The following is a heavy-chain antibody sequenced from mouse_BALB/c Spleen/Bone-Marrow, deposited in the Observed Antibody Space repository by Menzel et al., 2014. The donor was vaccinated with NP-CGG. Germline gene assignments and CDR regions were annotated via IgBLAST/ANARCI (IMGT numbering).Heavy chain of an antibody. J-gene: IGHJ2*01. CDR3: XXXXXXGYFDY. Sequence: EVKLEESGGGLVQPGGSLKLSCAASGFDFSRYWMSWARQAPGKGLEWIGEINPDSSTINYTPSLKDKFIISRDNAKNTLYLQMSKVRSEDTAXXXXXXXXXXGYFDYWGXGTTLTVSS. CDR2: INPDSSTI. V-gene: IGHV4-1*02. CDR1: GFDFSRYW.